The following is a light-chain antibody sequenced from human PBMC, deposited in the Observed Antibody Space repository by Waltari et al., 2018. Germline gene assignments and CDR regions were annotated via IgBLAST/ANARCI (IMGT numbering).Light chain of an antibody. CDR1: SGSIDSNY. V-gene: IGLV6-57*01. CDR3: QSYDISNLEG. CDR2: EDN. J-gene: IGLJ2*01. Sequence: NFMLTQPHSVSESPGKTVTFSCTRSSGSIDSNYVQWYQQRPGSSPTTLIYEDNQRPSRVPDRFSGSIASSSNSASLTISGLRNEDEADYYCQSYDISNLEGFGGGTKLTVL.